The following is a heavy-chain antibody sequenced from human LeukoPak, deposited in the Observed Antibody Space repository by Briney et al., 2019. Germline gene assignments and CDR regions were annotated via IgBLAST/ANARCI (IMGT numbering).Heavy chain of an antibody. CDR2: INPNSGGT. Sequence: GASVKVSCKASGYTFTGYYMHWVRQAPGQGLEWMGWINPNSGGTNYAQKFRGRVTMTRDTSISTAYMELSRLRSDDTAVYYCARVPEWFGEFSLSYWGQGTLVTVSS. CDR3: ARVPEWFGEFSLSY. V-gene: IGHV1-2*02. J-gene: IGHJ4*02. D-gene: IGHD3-10*01. CDR1: GYTFTGYY.